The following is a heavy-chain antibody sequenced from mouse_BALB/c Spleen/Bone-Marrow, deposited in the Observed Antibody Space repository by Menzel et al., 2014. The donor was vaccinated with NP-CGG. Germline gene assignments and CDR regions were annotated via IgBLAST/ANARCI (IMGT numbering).Heavy chain of an antibody. J-gene: IGHJ2*01. CDR2: IYPSDNYT. V-gene: IGHV1-69*02. CDR1: GYTFTSYW. D-gene: IGHD2-3*01. CDR3: TRTYEYFDY. Sequence: VKLVESGAELVRPGASVKLSCKPSGYTFTSYWINWVKQRPGQGLEWIGNIYPSDNYTNYNQKFKDKATLAVDISSTTAYMQLSSPTSEDSAVYYCTRTYEYFDYWGQGTTLTVSS.